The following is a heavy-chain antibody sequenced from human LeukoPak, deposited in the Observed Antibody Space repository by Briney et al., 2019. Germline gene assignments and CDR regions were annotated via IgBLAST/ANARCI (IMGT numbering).Heavy chain of an antibody. D-gene: IGHD6-13*01. CDR1: GFTFSSYG. J-gene: IGHJ4*02. CDR3: AKNSGIAAADFDY. CDR2: ISGSGGST. V-gene: IGHV3-23*01. Sequence: GGSLRLSCAASGFTFSSYGMTWVRQAPGKGLEWVSGISGSGGSTHYADSVKGRFTISRDNSKNTLFLQMNSLRAEDTAVYYCAKNSGIAAADFDYWGQGTLVTVSS.